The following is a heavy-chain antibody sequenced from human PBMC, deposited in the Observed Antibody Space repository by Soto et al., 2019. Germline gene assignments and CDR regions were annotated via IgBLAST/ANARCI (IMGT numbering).Heavy chain of an antibody. J-gene: IGHJ6*02. D-gene: IGHD6-19*01. CDR1: GYTFTGYY. V-gene: IGHV1-2*04. CDR3: ARDLPGIAVAGIYYYGMDV. Sequence: AASVKVSCKASGYTFTGYYMHWVRQAPGQGLEWMGWINPNSGGTNYAQKFQGWVTMTRDTSISTAYMELSRLRSDDTAVYYCARDLPGIAVAGIYYYGMDVWGQGTTVTVSS. CDR2: INPNSGGT.